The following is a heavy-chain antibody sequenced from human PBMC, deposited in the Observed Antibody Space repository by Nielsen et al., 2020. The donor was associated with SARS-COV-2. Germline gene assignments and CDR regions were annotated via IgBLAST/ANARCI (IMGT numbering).Heavy chain of an antibody. V-gene: IGHV1-69*13. CDR1: GYTFSTYG. D-gene: IGHD2-2*01. J-gene: IGHJ4*02. CDR3: ARVRGSCSSSTCPMDY. Sequence: SVKVSCKASGYTFSTYGISWVRQAPGQGLEWMGGIIPSFGTEIYAQKLQGRITITADELTNTVYMELYSLRSEDTAVFYCARVRGSCSSSTCPMDYWGQGTLVTVSS. CDR2: IIPSFGTE.